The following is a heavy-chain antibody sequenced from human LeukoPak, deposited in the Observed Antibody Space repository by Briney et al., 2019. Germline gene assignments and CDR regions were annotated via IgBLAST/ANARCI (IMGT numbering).Heavy chain of an antibody. CDR2: ISGCGGST. J-gene: IGHJ4*02. CDR1: GFTFSSYA. Sequence: GGSLRLSCAASGFTFSSYAMSWVRQAPGKGLEWVSAISGCGGSTYYADSVKGRFTISRDNSKNTLYLQMNSLRAEDTAVYYCAKSFRKAVAGTLDYWGQGTLVTVSS. CDR3: AKSFRKAVAGTLDY. D-gene: IGHD6-19*01. V-gene: IGHV3-23*01.